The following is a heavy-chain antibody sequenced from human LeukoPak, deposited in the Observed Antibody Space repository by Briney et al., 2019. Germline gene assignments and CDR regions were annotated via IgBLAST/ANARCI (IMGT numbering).Heavy chain of an antibody. Sequence: PGMSVTLSCAVCRFIFSSYGMHWVRQAPGKGLEWVAVLWYEGINKYYAESVKGRFTISRENSKHTLYLQMNSLRAEDTAVYCCASARFSGGSCYGTDDAFDIWRQGTMVTVSS. J-gene: IGHJ3*02. CDR2: LWYEGINK. D-gene: IGHD2-15*01. V-gene: IGHV3-33*01. CDR1: RFIFSSYG. CDR3: ASARFSGGSCYGTDDAFDI.